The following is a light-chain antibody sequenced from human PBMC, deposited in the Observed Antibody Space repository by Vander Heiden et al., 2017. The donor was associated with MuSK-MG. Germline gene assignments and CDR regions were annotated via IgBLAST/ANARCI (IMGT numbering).Light chain of an antibody. J-gene: IGKJ2*01. CDR3: LQYYLQDS. CDR2: RAS. CDR1: QNIGTH. V-gene: IGKV1-5*03. Sequence: DLQMTQSPSTLSASVGDRVTITCRASQNIGTHLAWYQHKPGRGPEVLIYRASTLATGVASRFSGSGSGTEFTLTITSLQPDDFATYYCLQYYLQDSFGQGTKLEIK.